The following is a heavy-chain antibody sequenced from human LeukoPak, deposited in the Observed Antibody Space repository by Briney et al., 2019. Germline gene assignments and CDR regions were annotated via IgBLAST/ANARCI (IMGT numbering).Heavy chain of an antibody. Sequence: SETLSLTCTVSGGSISSDRYSWSWIRQPAGKGLEWIGRIYTSGSTNYNPSLKSRVTMSVDTSKNQFSLKLSSVTAADTAVYYCASGYDSSGYYDWGQGTLVTVSS. J-gene: IGHJ4*02. CDR1: GGSISSDRYS. CDR3: ASGYDSSGYYD. V-gene: IGHV4-61*02. D-gene: IGHD3-22*01. CDR2: IYTSGST.